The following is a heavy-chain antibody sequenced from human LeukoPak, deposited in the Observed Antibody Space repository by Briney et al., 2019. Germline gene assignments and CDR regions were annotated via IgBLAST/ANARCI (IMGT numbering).Heavy chain of an antibody. CDR3: ARDGGYCGGDCYTFSGMDV. J-gene: IGHJ6*02. V-gene: IGHV1-18*01. D-gene: IGHD2-21*02. Sequence: ASVKVSCKASGYRFTTHGISRVRQAPGQGLEWLGWISGYSGKTNSAQNLQGRVTMTTDTSTSTAYMELRNLRSDDTAVYYCARDGGYCGGDCYTFSGMDVWGQGTTVTVSS. CDR2: ISGYSGKT. CDR1: GYRFTTHG.